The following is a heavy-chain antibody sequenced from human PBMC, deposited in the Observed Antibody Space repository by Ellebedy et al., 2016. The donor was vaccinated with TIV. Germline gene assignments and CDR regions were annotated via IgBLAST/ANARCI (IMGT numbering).Heavy chain of an antibody. D-gene: IGHD6-13*01. CDR1: GFTFSSHA. J-gene: IGHJ4*02. CDR3: AKLAGISSWYAEY. V-gene: IGHV3-30*02. CDR2: IWYDGSNK. Sequence: PGGSLRLSCAASGFTFSSHAMHWVRQAPAKGLEWVGFIWYDGSNKDYADSVKGRVSISRDNSKNTLYRQMNSLRADDTAIYYCAKLAGISSWYAEYWGQGTLVTVSS.